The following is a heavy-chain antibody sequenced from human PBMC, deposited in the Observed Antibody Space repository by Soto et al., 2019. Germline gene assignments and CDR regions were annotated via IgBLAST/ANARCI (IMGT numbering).Heavy chain of an antibody. CDR2: IYYSGST. CDR1: GGSFLGYY. V-gene: IGHV4-59*08. J-gene: IGHJ6*03. Sequence: ETLSLTCAVYGGSFLGYYCSWIRQPPGKGLEWIGYIYYSGSTNYNPSLKSRVTISVDTSKNQFSLKLSSVTAADTAVYYCARHSYYYMDVWGKGTTVTVSS. CDR3: ARHSYYYMDV.